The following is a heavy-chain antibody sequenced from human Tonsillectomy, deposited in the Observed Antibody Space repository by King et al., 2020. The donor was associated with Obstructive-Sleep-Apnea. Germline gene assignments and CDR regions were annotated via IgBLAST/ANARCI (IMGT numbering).Heavy chain of an antibody. V-gene: IGHV3-7*01. CDR2: IKQEGSEK. CDR3: ERGRYCSSTSCATYYYGMDV. D-gene: IGHD2-2*01. CDR1: GFTFSSYW. Sequence: VQLVESGGGLVQPGGSLRLSCAASGFTFSSYWMSWVRQAPGKGLEWVANIKQEGSEKYYVDSVKGRFTISRDNDKNSLYLQMNSLRAEDTAVYYCERGRYCSSTSCATYYYGMDVWGQGTTVTVSS. J-gene: IGHJ6*02.